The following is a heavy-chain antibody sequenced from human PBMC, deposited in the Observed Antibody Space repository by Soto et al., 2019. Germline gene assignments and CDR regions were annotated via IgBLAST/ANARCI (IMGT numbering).Heavy chain of an antibody. CDR2: IYSSGST. D-gene: IGHD3-3*01. CDR1: GGSISSYD. J-gene: IGHJ5*02. V-gene: IGHV4-59*01. Sequence: PLETLCLTCSVSGGSISSYDWSWIRQPPGKGLEWIGYIYSSGSTNYNPSLKSRVTISLDTSKNQFSLKLSSVTAADTAVYYCARGYNDFWSGYFTWFDPWGQGTLVTVSS. CDR3: ARGYNDFWSGYFTWFDP.